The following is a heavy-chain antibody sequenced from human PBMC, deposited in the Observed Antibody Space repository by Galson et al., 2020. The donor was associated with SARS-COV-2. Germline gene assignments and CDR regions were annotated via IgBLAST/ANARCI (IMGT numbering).Heavy chain of an antibody. CDR2: INGGNGNT. CDR3: ASQGKNCSSTSCLPY. Sequence: ASVKVSCKASGYTFTSYAMHWVRQAPGQRLEWMGWINGGNGNTKYSQKFQGRVTITRDTSASTAYMELSSLRSEDTAVYYCASQGKNCSSTSCLPYWGQGTLVTVSS. CDR1: GYTFTSYA. J-gene: IGHJ4*02. V-gene: IGHV1-3*01. D-gene: IGHD2-2*01.